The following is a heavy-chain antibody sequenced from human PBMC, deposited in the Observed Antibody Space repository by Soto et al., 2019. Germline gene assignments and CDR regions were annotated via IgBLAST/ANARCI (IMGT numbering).Heavy chain of an antibody. CDR1: GGSISSANW. CDR2: TYHSGSN. Sequence: PSETLSLTCAVSGGSISSANWWTWVRQSPSKGLEWIGETYHSGSNNYNPSLKSRVAISVDKSKNQFSLTLRSVTAADTAIYYCAKHGYHDYFQYWGQGTLVTVSS. D-gene: IGHD5-18*01. V-gene: IGHV4-4*02. CDR3: AKHGYHDYFQY. J-gene: IGHJ1*01.